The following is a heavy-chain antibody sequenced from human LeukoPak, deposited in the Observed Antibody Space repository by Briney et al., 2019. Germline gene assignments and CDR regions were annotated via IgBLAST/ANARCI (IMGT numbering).Heavy chain of an antibody. CDR3: ARGPYNGVDNNWFDP. CDR1: GFTFSSYW. J-gene: IGHJ5*02. CDR2: IKQDGSEK. V-gene: IGHV3-7*01. Sequence: GGSLRLSCAASGFTFSSYWMSWVRQAPGKGLEWVANIKQDGSEKYYVDSVKGRFTISRDNAKNSLYLQMNSLRAEDTAVYYCARGPYNGVDNNWFDPWGQGTLVTVSS. D-gene: IGHD2-8*01.